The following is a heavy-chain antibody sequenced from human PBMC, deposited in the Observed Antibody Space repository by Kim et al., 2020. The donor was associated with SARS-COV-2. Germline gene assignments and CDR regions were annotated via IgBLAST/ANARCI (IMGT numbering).Heavy chain of an antibody. D-gene: IGHD5-18*01. V-gene: IGHV3-30*18. CDR2: ISYDGSNK. Sequence: GGSLRLYCAASGFTFSSYGMHWVRQAPGKGLEWVAVISYDGSNKYYADSVKGRFTISRDNSMNTLYLQMNSLRAEDTAVYYCAKDHSAAVVYYFDYWGQG. J-gene: IGHJ4*02. CDR3: AKDHSAAVVYYFDY. CDR1: GFTFSSYG.